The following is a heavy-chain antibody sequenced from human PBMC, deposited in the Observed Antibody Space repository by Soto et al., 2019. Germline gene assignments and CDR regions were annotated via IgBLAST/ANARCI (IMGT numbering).Heavy chain of an antibody. V-gene: IGHV4-31*03. CDR1: GGSISSGGYY. CDR3: ARAAGAVAAYWYFDL. Sequence: QVQLQESGPGLVKPSQTLSLTCTVSGGSISSGGYYWSWNRQHPGKGLEWIGYIYYSGSTYYNPSLKSRVTISVDTSKNQFSLKLSSVTAADTAVYYCARAAGAVAAYWYFDLWGRGTLVTVSS. D-gene: IGHD6-19*01. J-gene: IGHJ2*01. CDR2: IYYSGST.